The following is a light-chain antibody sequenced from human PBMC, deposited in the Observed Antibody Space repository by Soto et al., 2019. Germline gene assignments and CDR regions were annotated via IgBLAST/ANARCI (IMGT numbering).Light chain of an antibody. V-gene: IGKV3-20*01. CDR2: GAS. CDR1: QSVSSSY. CDR3: QQYGSPPST. Sequence: EIVLTQSPGTLSLSPGEGATLSCRASQSVSSSYLAWYQQSPGQAPRLLIYGASTRATDIPDRFSGSVSGTDFTLTIGRLEPEDFAVYYCQQYGSPPSTFGQGTRLEIK. J-gene: IGKJ5*01.